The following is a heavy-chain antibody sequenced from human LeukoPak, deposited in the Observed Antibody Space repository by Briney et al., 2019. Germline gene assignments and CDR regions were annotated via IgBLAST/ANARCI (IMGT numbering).Heavy chain of an antibody. CDR3: ARGGRWIQLWYADY. V-gene: IGHV4-30-2*05. Sequence: SQTLSLTCTVSGGSISSGGYTWNWIRQPPGKGLEWIGYIYHSGSTYYNPSLKSRVTISVDTSKNQFSLKLSSVTAADTAVYYCARGGRWIQLWYADYWGQGTLVTASS. J-gene: IGHJ4*02. D-gene: IGHD5-18*01. CDR1: GGSISSGGYT. CDR2: IYHSGST.